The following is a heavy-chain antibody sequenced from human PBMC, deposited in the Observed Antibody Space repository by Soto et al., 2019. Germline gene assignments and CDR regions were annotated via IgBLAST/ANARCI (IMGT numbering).Heavy chain of an antibody. CDR1: GGSISSYY. CDR3: ARLGYGDPDY. CDR2: LYYSGST. D-gene: IGHD4-17*01. J-gene: IGHJ4*02. V-gene: IGHV4-59*08. Sequence: ASETLSLTCTVSGGSISSYYWSWIRQPPGKGLEWIGYLYYSGSTNYNPSLKSRVTISVDMSKNQFSLKLSSVTAADTAVYYCARLGYGDPDYWGPGTLVTVSS.